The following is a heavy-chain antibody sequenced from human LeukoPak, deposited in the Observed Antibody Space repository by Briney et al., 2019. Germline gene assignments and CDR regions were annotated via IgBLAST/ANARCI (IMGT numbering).Heavy chain of an antibody. Sequence: PSETLSLTCAVYDGSSGYYWSWIRQPPGKGLEWIGEIHPSGITSFNPSLNSRASISADTSKNQLSLNLTSVTAADTALYYCSRGRDQSKTGDYWGQGTLVTVSS. J-gene: IGHJ4*02. D-gene: IGHD2-2*01. CDR1: DGSSGYY. V-gene: IGHV4-34*01. CDR3: SRGRDQSKTGDY. CDR2: IHPSGIT.